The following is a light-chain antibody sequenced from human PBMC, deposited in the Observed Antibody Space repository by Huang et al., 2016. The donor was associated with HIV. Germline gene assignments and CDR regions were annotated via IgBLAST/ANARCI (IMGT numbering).Light chain of an antibody. Sequence: DIVMTQSPLSLPVTPGEPASIACRSGQSLLPSIGYNFLDWYQQRPGQSPQLLIYLGSTRTSWVPDRFSGRGSGTYFTLKISRVGAEDVGVYYCMQSLQTPYTFGQGTKLEIK. V-gene: IGKV2-28*01. CDR2: LGS. J-gene: IGKJ2*01. CDR1: QSLLPSIGYNF. CDR3: MQSLQTPYT.